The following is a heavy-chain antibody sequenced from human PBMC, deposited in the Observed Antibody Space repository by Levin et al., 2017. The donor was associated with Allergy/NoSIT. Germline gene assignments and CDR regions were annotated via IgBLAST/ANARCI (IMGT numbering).Heavy chain of an antibody. D-gene: IGHD6-13*01. V-gene: IGHV1-46*01. CDR2: INPSGGST. Sequence: ASVKVSCKASGYTFTSYYMHWVRQAPGQGLEWMGIINPSGGSTSYAQKFQGRVTMTRDTSTSTVYMELSSLRSEDTAVYYCARDFVRSRSSSFQGIGYWGQGTLVTVSS. J-gene: IGHJ4*02. CDR3: ARDFVRSRSSSFQGIGY. CDR1: GYTFTSYY.